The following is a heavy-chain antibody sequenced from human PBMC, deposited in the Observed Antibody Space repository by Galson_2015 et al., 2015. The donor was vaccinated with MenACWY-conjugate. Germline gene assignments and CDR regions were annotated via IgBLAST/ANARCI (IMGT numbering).Heavy chain of an antibody. Sequence: CAISGDSVSSKSAAWNWIRQSPSRGLEWLGRTYYRSKWSTDYAVSLRSRITVNPDTSRNQFSLQLNSVTPEDTAVYYCARERPDSSGFDYWGQGTLVTVSS. D-gene: IGHD3-22*01. CDR2: TYYRSKWST. J-gene: IGHJ4*02. V-gene: IGHV6-1*01. CDR3: ARERPDSSGFDY. CDR1: GDSVSSKSAA.